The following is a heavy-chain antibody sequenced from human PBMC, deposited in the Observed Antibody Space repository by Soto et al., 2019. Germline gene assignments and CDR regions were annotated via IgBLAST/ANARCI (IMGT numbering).Heavy chain of an antibody. CDR2: IYYSGST. CDR1: GGSISSYY. V-gene: IGHV4-59*08. D-gene: IGHD2-2*01. J-gene: IGHJ6*03. Sequence: SETLSLTCTVSGGSISSYYWSWIRQPPGKGLEWIGYIYYSGSTNYNPSLKSRVTISVDTSKNQFSLKLSSVTAADTAVYYCARHAQIVPAAMPTHYMDVWGKGTTVTVSS. CDR3: ARHAQIVPAAMPTHYMDV.